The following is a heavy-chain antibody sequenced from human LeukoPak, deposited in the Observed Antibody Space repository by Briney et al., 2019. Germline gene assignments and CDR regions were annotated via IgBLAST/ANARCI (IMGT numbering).Heavy chain of an antibody. J-gene: IGHJ2*01. CDR3: ARDRYYYDSSGYYDHWYFDL. Sequence: SQTLSLTCTVSGGSISSGSYYWSWIRQPAGKGLEWIGRIYTSGNTNYNPSLKSRVTISVDTSKNQFSLKLSSVTAADTAVYYCARDRYYYDSSGYYDHWYFDLWGRGTLVTVSS. V-gene: IGHV4-61*02. CDR2: IYTSGNT. CDR1: GGSISSGSYY. D-gene: IGHD3-22*01.